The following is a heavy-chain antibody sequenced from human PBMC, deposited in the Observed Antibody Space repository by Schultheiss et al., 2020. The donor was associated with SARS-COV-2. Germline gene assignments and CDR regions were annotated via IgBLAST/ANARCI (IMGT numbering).Heavy chain of an antibody. J-gene: IGHJ4*02. CDR2: IKQDGSEK. D-gene: IGHD3-10*01. V-gene: IGHV3-7*01. Sequence: GGSLRLSCAASGFTFSSYGMHWVRQAPGKGLEWVANIKQDGSEKYYVDSVKGRFTISRDNSKNTLYLQMNSLRAEDTAVYYCARAIISYYYGSGSVDYWGQGAVVTVSS. CDR3: ARAIISYYYGSGSVDY. CDR1: GFTFSSYG.